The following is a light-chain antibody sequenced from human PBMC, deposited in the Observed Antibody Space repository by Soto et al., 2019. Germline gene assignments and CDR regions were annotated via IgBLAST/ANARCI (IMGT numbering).Light chain of an antibody. Sequence: QTVVTQEPSFSVSPGGTDTLTCGLSSGSVSTSHYPSWHQQTPGQAPRTLIYNTNTRSSGVPDRFSGSIIGDKAALTITGAQAEDECEYHCLLYMVSGIVVFGGGTKLTVL. V-gene: IGLV8-61*01. J-gene: IGLJ3*02. CDR1: SGSVSTSHY. CDR3: LLYMVSGIVV. CDR2: NTN.